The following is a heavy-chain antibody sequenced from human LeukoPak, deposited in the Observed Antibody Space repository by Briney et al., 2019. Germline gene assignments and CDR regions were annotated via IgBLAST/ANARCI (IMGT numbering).Heavy chain of an antibody. CDR1: RFTFSTYH. CDR3: ATLAVVAT. Sequence: GGSLRLSCAASRFTFSTYHMHWVRQAPGKGLEWVAFIHNDGTNKYYVDSVRGRFTISRDNSKNTLFLQMNSLRTEGTAVYYCATLAVVATWGQGILVTVSS. D-gene: IGHD6-19*01. J-gene: IGHJ4*02. CDR2: IHNDGTNK. V-gene: IGHV3-30*02.